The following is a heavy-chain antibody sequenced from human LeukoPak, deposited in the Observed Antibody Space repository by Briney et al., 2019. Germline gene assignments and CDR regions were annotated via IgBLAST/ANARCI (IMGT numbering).Heavy chain of an antibody. J-gene: IGHJ3*02. D-gene: IGHD1-26*01. V-gene: IGHV3-23*01. CDR2: ISGGGGNT. CDR3: GKNRYSGSLSPFDI. CDR1: GLTLSSYA. Sequence: GGSLRLSCAASGLTLSSYAMSWVRQAPGKGLEWVSAISGGGGNTYYADSVKGRFTISRDNSKNTLYLQMNSLRAEDTAVYYCGKNRYSGSLSPFDIWGQGTMVTVSS.